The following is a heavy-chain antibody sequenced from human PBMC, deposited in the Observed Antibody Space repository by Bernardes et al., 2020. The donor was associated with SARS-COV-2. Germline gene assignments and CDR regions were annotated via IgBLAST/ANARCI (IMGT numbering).Heavy chain of an antibody. CDR2: IKSDGSTT. D-gene: IGHD6-25*01. V-gene: IGHV3-74*01. CDR3: ARGASSGYRIDY. J-gene: IGHJ4*02. Sequence: GGSLRLSCAASGFIFSSYWMHWVRQVPGRGLVWLSRIKSDGSTTNYADPVKGRFTISRDNAKNTLWLQMNSLRDEDTAMYYCARGASSGYRIDYWGPGTLVTVYS. CDR1: GFIFSSYW.